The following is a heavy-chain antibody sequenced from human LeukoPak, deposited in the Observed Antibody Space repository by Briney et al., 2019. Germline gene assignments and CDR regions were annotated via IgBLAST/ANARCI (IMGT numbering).Heavy chain of an antibody. CDR1: GYTFTSYY. D-gene: IGHD3-22*01. Sequence: ASVKVSFKASGYTFTSYYMHWVRQAPVQGGEWVGIINPSGGSTNYTQKLQGRVTMTRDMYTSTVYMELSSLRSEDTDVYYCAREAGDSSGYYRTDYYYYYMDVWGKGTTVTVS. V-gene: IGHV1-46*01. CDR2: INPSGGST. CDR3: AREAGDSSGYYRTDYYYYYMDV. J-gene: IGHJ6*03.